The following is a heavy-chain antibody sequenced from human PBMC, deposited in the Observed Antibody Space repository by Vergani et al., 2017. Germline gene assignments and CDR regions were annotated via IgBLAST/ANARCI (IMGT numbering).Heavy chain of an antibody. J-gene: IGHJ4*02. CDR1: GYSFTSYW. CDR2: IYPGDSDT. D-gene: IGHD3-3*01. V-gene: IGHV5-51*01. Sequence: EVQLVQSGAEVKKPGESLKISCKGSGYSFTSYWIGWVRQMPGKGLEWLGIIYPGDSDTRYSPSFQGQVTNSADKSISTSYLQWSRLKASDTAMYYCARHRPYYDFWSGYTENYYFDYWGQGTLVTVSS. CDR3: ARHRPYYDFWSGYTENYYFDY.